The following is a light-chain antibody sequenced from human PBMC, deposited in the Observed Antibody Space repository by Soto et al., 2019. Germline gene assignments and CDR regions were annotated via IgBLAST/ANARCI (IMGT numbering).Light chain of an antibody. CDR2: DVS. CDR3: SSYTSSSTHYV. J-gene: IGLJ1*01. V-gene: IGLV2-14*01. CDR1: SSDVGGYNY. Sequence: SALTQPASVSGSPGRSITISCTGTSSDVGGYNYVSWYQQHPGKAPKLMIYDVSNRPSGVSNRFSGSKSGNTASLTISGLQAEDEADYYCSSYTSSSTHYVFGTGTKVTVL.